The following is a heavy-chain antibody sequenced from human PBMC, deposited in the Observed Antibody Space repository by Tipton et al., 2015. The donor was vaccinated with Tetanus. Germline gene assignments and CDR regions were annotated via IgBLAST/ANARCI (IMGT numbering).Heavy chain of an antibody. CDR1: GGSISSGNYY. V-gene: IGHV4-39*07. CDR3: AASVVRWFDP. J-gene: IGHJ5*02. CDR2: VNYAGST. Sequence: LRLSCSVSGGSISSGNYYWGWVRQSPGKGLEWIGEVNYAGSTNYNPSLKSRVTMSVDVSKKQLSLRLTSVTAADTAVYYCAASVVRWFDPWGQGTLVTVSS. D-gene: IGHD3-22*01.